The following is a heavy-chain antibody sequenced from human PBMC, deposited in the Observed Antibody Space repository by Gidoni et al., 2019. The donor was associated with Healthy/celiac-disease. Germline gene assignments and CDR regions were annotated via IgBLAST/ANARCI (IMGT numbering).Heavy chain of an antibody. J-gene: IGHJ3*02. D-gene: IGHD6-19*01. Sequence: EVQLVQSGAAVNKHGESLKISCKCSGYSFTSDWIGWVRQTPGKGLEWMGIIYPGDSDTRYSPSFQGQVTISADKSISTAYLQWSSLKASDTAMYYCARQRQWLVRGAFDIWGQGTMVTVSS. V-gene: IGHV5-51*01. CDR1: GYSFTSDW. CDR3: ARQRQWLVRGAFDI. CDR2: IYPGDSDT.